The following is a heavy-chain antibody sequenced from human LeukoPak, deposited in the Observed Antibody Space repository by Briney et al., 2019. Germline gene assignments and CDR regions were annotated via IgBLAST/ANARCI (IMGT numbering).Heavy chain of an antibody. J-gene: IGHJ6*03. CDR1: GYTFTSYD. CDR3: ARGPVYCSRISCDYYYYMDV. Sequence: ASVKVSCKASGYTFTSYDINWVRQATGQGLEWMGWMNPNSGNTGYAQKFQGRVTMTRNTSISTAYMELSSLRSEDTAVYYCARGPVYCSRISCDYYYYMDVWGKGITVTVSS. CDR2: MNPNSGNT. D-gene: IGHD2-2*01. V-gene: IGHV1-8*01.